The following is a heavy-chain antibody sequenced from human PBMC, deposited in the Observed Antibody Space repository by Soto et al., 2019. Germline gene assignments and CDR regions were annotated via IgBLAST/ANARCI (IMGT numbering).Heavy chain of an antibody. V-gene: IGHV4-34*01. J-gene: IGHJ6*02. CDR2: INHSGST. CDR1: GGSFSGYY. CDR3: ARNTGKRWLQPYYYGMDV. D-gene: IGHD5-12*01. Sequence: SETLSLTCAVYGGSFSGYYWSWIRQPPGKGLEWIGEINHSGSTNYNPSLKSRVTISVDTSKNQFSLKLSSVTAADTAVYYCARNTGKRWLQPYYYGMDVWGQGTTVTVSS.